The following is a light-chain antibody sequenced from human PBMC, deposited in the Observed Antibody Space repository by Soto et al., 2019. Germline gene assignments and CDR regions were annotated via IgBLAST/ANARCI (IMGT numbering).Light chain of an antibody. V-gene: IGLV1-44*01. Sequence: QSVLTQPPSASGTPGQRVTISCSGSSSNIGSNTVNWYQQLPGTAPKLLIYSNNQRPSGAPDRVSGSKSGTSASLAISGLQSEDEADYYSAAWDDSLNGYYDFGTGTKVTVL. CDR3: AAWDDSLNGYYD. CDR1: SSNIGSNT. J-gene: IGLJ1*01. CDR2: SNN.